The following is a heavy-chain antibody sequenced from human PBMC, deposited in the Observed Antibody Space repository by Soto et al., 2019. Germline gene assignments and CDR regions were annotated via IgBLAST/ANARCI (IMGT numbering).Heavy chain of an antibody. Sequence: SETLSLTCTVSGGSISSYYWSWIRQPPGKGLEWIGYIYYSGSTNYNPSLKSRVTISVDTSKNQFSLKLSSVTAADTAVYYCARSSGSYYPFDYWGQGTLVTVSS. D-gene: IGHD3-10*01. J-gene: IGHJ4*02. CDR2: IYYSGST. CDR1: GGSISSYY. V-gene: IGHV4-59*08. CDR3: ARSSGSYYPFDY.